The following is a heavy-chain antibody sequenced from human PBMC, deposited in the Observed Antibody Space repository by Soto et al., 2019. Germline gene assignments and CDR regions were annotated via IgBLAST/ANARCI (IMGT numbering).Heavy chain of an antibody. CDR3: EKVNGHADQ. CDR1: GLTFISYA. V-gene: IGHV3-23*01. J-gene: IGHJ4*02. Sequence: GGSLILSCASSGLTFISYAMSWVRQAPGKGLEWVSAISSVGITYYADSVKGRFTISRDNSKNTLYLQMNSLRAEDTAVYYCEKVNGHADQWGQGTLVTVSS. CDR2: ISSVGIT. D-gene: IGHD2-8*01.